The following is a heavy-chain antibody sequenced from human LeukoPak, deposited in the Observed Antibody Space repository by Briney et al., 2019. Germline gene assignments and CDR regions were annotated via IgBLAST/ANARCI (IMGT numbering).Heavy chain of an antibody. D-gene: IGHD1-26*01. J-gene: IGHJ4*02. V-gene: IGHV1-69*13. Sequence: ASVKVSCKASGGTFSSYAISWVRQAPGQGLEWMGGIIPIFGTANYAQKFQGRVTITADESTSTAYMELSSLRSEDTAVYYCASPNLCGHNYFDYWGQGTLVTVSS. CDR3: ASPNLCGHNYFDY. CDR1: GGTFSSYA. CDR2: IIPIFGTA.